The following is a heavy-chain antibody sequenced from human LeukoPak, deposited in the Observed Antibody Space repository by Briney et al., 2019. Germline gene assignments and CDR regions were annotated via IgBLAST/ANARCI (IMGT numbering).Heavy chain of an antibody. CDR1: GFTFTNYA. CDR3: ARKRDGYNLYYFDY. J-gene: IGHJ4*02. Sequence: GGSLRLSCAASGFTFTNYAMHWVRQAPGKGLEWVALISYDGSDKYYANSVKGRFTISRDNSDNTLYLQVNSLRAEDTAVYYCARKRDGYNLYYFDYWGQGTLVTVSS. D-gene: IGHD5-24*01. CDR2: ISYDGSDK. V-gene: IGHV3-30-3*01.